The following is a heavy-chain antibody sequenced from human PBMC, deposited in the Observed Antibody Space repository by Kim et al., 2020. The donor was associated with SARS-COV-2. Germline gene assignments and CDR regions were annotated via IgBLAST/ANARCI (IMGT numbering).Heavy chain of an antibody. Sequence: GGSLRLSCAASGFTFSDYYMSWIRQAPGKGLEWVSYISSSSYTNYADSVKGRFTISRDNAKNSLYLQMNSLRAEDTAVYYCARDVPSSTYYYYYGMDVWGQGTTVTVSS. J-gene: IGHJ6*02. V-gene: IGHV3-11*05. CDR1: GFTFSDYY. CDR3: ARDVPSSTYYYYYGMDV. CDR2: ISSSSYT. D-gene: IGHD2-2*01.